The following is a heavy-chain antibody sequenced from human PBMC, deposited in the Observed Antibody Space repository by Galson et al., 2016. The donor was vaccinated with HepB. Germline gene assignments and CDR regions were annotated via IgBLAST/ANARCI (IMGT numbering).Heavy chain of an antibody. CDR2: IKSKTNGGTI. V-gene: IGHV3-15*07. CDR1: GFAFSNAW. CDR3: ATLKRLFLIRGTCGLDY. D-gene: IGHD3-10*01. Sequence: SLRLSCAASGFAFSNAWMNWVRQAPGKGLEWVGRIKSKTNGGTIDYAAPVKGRFTISRDDSKNTLDLQMNSLQSGDTAVYYCATLKRLFLIRGTCGLDYWGQGILVTVSS. J-gene: IGHJ4*02.